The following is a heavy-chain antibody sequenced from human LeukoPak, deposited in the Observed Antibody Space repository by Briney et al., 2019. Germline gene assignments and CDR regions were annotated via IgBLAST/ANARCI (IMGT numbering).Heavy chain of an antibody. D-gene: IGHD3-10*01. V-gene: IGHV1-18*04. J-gene: IGHJ5*02. Sequence: GASVKVSCKASGYTFTSYGISWVRQAPGQGLEWMGWISAYNGSTNYAQKLQGRVTMTTDTSTSTAYMELRSLRSDDTAVYYCARDLLYQVWFGVNNNWFDPWGQGTLVTVSS. CDR1: GYTFTSYG. CDR2: ISAYNGST. CDR3: ARDLLYQVWFGVNNNWFDP.